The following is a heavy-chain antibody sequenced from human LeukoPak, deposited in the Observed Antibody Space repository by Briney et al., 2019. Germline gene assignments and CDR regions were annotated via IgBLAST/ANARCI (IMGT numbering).Heavy chain of an antibody. V-gene: IGHV3-23*01. J-gene: IGHJ4*02. CDR1: GFTFSSYD. CDR2: ISAGGTFT. Sequence: GGSLRLSCTASGFTFSSYDMNWVRQAPGKGLEWVSRISAGGTFTFYADSVKGRFTISRDNSRNTLYLQMNSLRADDTAVYYFAGDSADYGDSDYCGEGDLVSVSS. D-gene: IGHD4-17*01. CDR3: AGDSADYGDSDY.